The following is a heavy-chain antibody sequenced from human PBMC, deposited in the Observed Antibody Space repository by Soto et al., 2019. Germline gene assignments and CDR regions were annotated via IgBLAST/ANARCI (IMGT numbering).Heavy chain of an antibody. CDR2: ISAYNGNT. V-gene: IGHV1-18*01. CDR3: ARKPGVVVSPSPFDY. CDR1: GYTFTSYG. J-gene: IGHJ4*02. D-gene: IGHD3-22*01. Sequence: ASVKVSCKASGYTFTSYGISWVRQDPGQGLEWMGWISAYNGNTNYAQKLQGRVTMTTDTSTSTAYMELRSLRSDDTAVYYCARKPGVVVSPSPFDYWGQGTLVTVSS.